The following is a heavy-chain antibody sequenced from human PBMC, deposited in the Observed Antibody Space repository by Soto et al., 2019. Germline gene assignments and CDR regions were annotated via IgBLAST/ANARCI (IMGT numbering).Heavy chain of an antibody. V-gene: IGHV3-23*01. CDR1: RLSSCNNA. J-gene: IGHJ3*02. D-gene: IGHD3-22*01. CDR2: ISRRSGST. CDR3: AKNSGYFYDAFDI. Sequence: PGVSLILSCAASRLSSCNNAMRWVRRALGRGRQWASAISRRSGSTFYADAGKGRLTIARDNSKNSLYLKMNSLRAEDTPLSYRAKNSGYFYDAFDIWGQGTMVTIS.